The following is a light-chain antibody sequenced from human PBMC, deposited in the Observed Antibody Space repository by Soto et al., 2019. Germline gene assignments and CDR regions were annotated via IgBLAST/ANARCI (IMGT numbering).Light chain of an antibody. CDR3: HQYDRSPLFT. Sequence: EIVLTQSPGTLSLSPGERATLSCRASQSVSSSYLAWYQQKPGQAPRLLIYGASSRATGIPDRFSGSGSGTDFTLTISGLEPEDFSVDDCHQYDRSPLFTFGPGTKVDIK. V-gene: IGKV3-20*01. J-gene: IGKJ3*01. CDR2: GAS. CDR1: QSVSSSY.